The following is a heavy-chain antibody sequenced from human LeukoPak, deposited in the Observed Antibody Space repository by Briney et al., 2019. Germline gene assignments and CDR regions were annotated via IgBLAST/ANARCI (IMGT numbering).Heavy chain of an antibody. Sequence: PGGSLRLSCAASGFSFCDYSMTWVRQAPGKGLEWVSYIRSDSSAIYCADSVKGRFTISRDNAKKSLYLQMNSLRAEDTAVYYCASREGYYYDSSGIALGIWGQGTLVTVSS. V-gene: IGHV3-48*01. CDR3: ASREGYYYDSSGIALGI. CDR1: GFSFCDYS. D-gene: IGHD3-22*01. J-gene: IGHJ4*02. CDR2: IRSDSSAI.